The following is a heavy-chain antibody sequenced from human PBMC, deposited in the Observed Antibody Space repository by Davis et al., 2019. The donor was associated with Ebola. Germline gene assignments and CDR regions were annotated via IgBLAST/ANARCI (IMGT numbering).Heavy chain of an antibody. V-gene: IGHV5-10-1*01. CDR3: ARAIVVVPAAQLDG. Sequence: KVSCKGSGYSFTTYWISWVRQMPGKGLEWMGRIDPSDSYTNYSPSFQGHVTISADKSISTAYLQWSSLKASDTAMYYCARAIVVVPAAQLDGWGQGTLVTVSS. J-gene: IGHJ5*02. D-gene: IGHD2-2*01. CDR1: GYSFTTYW. CDR2: IDPSDSYT.